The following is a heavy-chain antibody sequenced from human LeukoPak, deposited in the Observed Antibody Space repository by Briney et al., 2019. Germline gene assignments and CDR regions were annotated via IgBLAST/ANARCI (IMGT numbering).Heavy chain of an antibody. CDR2: ISYSGTT. Sequence: SETLSLTCTVSGGSISSSSGYYWGWIRQPPGKGLEWVGSISYSGTTYYNPSLKSRVTIFEDTSKNQFSLKLSSVTAADTAVYYCARLLRRDNWFDPWGQGTLVTVSS. D-gene: IGHD2/OR15-2a*01. CDR1: GGSISSSSGYY. V-gene: IGHV4-39*01. CDR3: ARLLRRDNWFDP. J-gene: IGHJ5*02.